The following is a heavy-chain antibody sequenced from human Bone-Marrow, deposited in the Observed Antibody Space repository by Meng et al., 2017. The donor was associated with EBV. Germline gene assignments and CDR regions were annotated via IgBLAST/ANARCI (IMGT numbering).Heavy chain of an antibody. CDR3: AREQVGATRPFDY. D-gene: IGHD1-26*01. J-gene: IGHJ4*02. CDR1: GGSISSSSYY. CDR2: IYYSGST. Sequence: QLQRQDSGPVLVKPSETLSLTCTVSGGSISSSSYYWGWIRQPPGKGLEWIGSIYYSGSTYYNPSLKSRVTISVDTSKNQFSLKLSSVTAADTAVYYCAREQVGATRPFDYWGQGTLVTVSS. V-gene: IGHV4-39*07.